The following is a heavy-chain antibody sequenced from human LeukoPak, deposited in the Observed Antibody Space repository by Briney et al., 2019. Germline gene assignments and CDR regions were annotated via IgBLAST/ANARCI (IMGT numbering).Heavy chain of an antibody. J-gene: IGHJ4*02. V-gene: IGHV3-23*01. CDR2: IYGSGRRT. CDR3: VKEGTSAYFDA. D-gene: IGHD3-9*01. Sequence: GGSLRLSCAAPGFTFSIYAMSWVRQAPGKGLEWVSEIYGSGRRTYYADFLKGRFTISRDNSKNTVYLQMNSLRAEDTAVYYCVKEGTSAYFDAWGQGTLVTVSS. CDR1: GFTFSIYA.